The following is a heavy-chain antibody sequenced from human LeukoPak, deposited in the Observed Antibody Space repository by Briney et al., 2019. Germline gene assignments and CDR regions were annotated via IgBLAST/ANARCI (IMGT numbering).Heavy chain of an antibody. CDR2: IIPIFGTA. CDR3: ARGIAVVRAFDI. D-gene: IGHD6-19*01. V-gene: IGHV1-69*05. J-gene: IGHJ3*02. Sequence: SVKVSCKASGGTFSSYAISWVRQAPGQGLELRGGIIPIFGTANYAQKFQGRVTITTDESTSTAYMELSSLRSEDTAVYYCARGIAVVRAFDIWGQGTMVTVSS. CDR1: GGTFSSYA.